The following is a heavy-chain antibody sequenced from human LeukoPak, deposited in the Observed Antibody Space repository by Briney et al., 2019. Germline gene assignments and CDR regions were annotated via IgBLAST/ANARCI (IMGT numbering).Heavy chain of an antibody. Sequence: GGSLRLSCAASGFTFSSYAMHWVRQAPGKGLEWVAVISYDGSNKYYADSVKGRFTISRDNSKNTLYLQMNSLRAEDTAVYYCARDLNTGFSYYCYGMDVWGQGTTVTVSS. D-gene: IGHD2-2*02. CDR2: ISYDGSNK. V-gene: IGHV3-30-3*01. CDR1: GFTFSSYA. J-gene: IGHJ6*02. CDR3: ARDLNTGFSYYCYGMDV.